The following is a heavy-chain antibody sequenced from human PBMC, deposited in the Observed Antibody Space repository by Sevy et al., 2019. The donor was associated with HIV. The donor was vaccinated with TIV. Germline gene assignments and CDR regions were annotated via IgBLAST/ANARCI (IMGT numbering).Heavy chain of an antibody. J-gene: IGHJ4*02. CDR3: ARVSTMVEEVTYFFDY. CDR1: GASVRSGNYY. D-gene: IGHD3-10*01. V-gene: IGHV4-61*01. CDR2: IHYRGST. Sequence: SETLSLTCGVSGASVRSGNYYWSWIRQAPGKGLEWIGYIHYRGSTNYTPSLKSRVTISVDTSKNQFSLRLISVTDADTAVSYCARVSTMVEEVTYFFDYWGQGTLVTVSS.